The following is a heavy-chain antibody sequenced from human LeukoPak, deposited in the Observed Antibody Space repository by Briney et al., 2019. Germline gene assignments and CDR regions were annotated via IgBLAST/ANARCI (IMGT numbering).Heavy chain of an antibody. Sequence: GASVKVSCKASGYTFTGYYMHWVRQAPGQGLEWMGWINPNSGGTNYAQKFQGRVTMTRDTSISTAYMELSRLRSDDTAVYYSARAPPQDGYNLRSPAFFDYWGQGTLVTVSS. CDR1: GYTFTGYY. J-gene: IGHJ4*02. CDR2: INPNSGGT. D-gene: IGHD5-24*01. CDR3: ARAPPQDGYNLRSPAFFDY. V-gene: IGHV1-2*02.